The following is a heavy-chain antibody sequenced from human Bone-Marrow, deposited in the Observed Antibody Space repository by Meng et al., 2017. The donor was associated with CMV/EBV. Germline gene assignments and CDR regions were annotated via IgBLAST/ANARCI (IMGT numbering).Heavy chain of an antibody. V-gene: IGHV3-49*04. CDR1: GFTFGDYA. CDR3: TRERGNWNYVIDY. J-gene: IGHJ4*02. Sequence: GESLKISCTASGFTFGDYAMSWVRQAPGKGLEWVGFIRSKAYGGTTEYAASVKGRFTISRDDSKSIAYLQMNSLKTEDTAMYYCTRERGNWNYVIDYWGQGTLVTVSS. CDR2: IRSKAYGGTT. D-gene: IGHD1-7*01.